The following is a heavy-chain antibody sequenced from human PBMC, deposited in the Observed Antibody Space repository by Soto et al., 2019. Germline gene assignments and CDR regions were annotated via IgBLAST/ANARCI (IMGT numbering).Heavy chain of an antibody. Sequence: GGSLRLSCAASGSSFRDYYMSWIRQSPGKGLEWLSYITSSSSYTHYADSVKGRFTISRDNAKNSLYLQMNSLRAEDTAVYYCAKHGGHHAYWGQGTLVTVSS. J-gene: IGHJ1*01. D-gene: IGHD2-15*01. V-gene: IGHV3-11*03. CDR2: ITSSSSYT. CDR1: GSSFRDYY. CDR3: AKHGGHHAY.